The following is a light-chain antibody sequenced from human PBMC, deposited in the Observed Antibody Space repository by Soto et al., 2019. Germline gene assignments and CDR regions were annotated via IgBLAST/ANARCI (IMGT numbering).Light chain of an antibody. V-gene: IGLV6-57*01. Sequence: NFMLTQPHSVSESPGKTVTISCTRSSGNIVSNYVQWYQQRPGSSPTTVIYEDDDRPSGVPDRFSGSIDTSSNSASLTISGLKTEDEADYYCQSYDADILIFGGGPKLTVL. J-gene: IGLJ2*01. CDR3: QSYDADILI. CDR1: SGNIVSNY. CDR2: EDD.